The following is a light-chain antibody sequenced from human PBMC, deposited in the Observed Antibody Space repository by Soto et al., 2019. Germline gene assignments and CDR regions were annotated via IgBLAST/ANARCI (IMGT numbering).Light chain of an antibody. CDR1: QSVRRS. Sequence: EIVWTQSPATLSLSPGERATLSCRASQSVRRSLAWYQQHPGQAPRLLIYDASNRATGIPARFSGSGSGTDFTLTISRLEPEDFATYYCQQSYSNPPTFGQGTKVDIK. V-gene: IGKV3-11*01. J-gene: IGKJ1*01. CDR2: DAS. CDR3: QQSYSNPPT.